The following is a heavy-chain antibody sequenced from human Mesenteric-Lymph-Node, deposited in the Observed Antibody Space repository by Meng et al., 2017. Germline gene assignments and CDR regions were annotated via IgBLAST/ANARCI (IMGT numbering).Heavy chain of an antibody. CDR1: GYTFTTYY. CDR2: INPNSGGT. V-gene: IGHV1-2*06. D-gene: IGHD6-6*01. J-gene: IGHJ4*02. Sequence: ASVKVSCKASGYTFTTYYMNWVRQAPGQGLEWMGRINPNSGGTNYAQKFQGRVTMTRDTSISTAYMELSSLRSEDTAVYYCARSYSSSSISPIRYWGQGTLVTVSS. CDR3: ARSYSSSSISPIRY.